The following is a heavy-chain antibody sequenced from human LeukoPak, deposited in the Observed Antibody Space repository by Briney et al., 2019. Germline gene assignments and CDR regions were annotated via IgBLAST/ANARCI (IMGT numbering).Heavy chain of an antibody. CDR3: ARDLTGSIDY. CDR1: GFTVSSNY. V-gene: IGHV3-74*01. J-gene: IGHJ4*02. Sequence: GGSLRLSCAASGFTVSSNYMSWVRQAPGKGLEWVSVINSDGSTTRYADSVKGRFTISRDNAKNTLYLQMNSLRAEDTAVYYCARDLTGSIDYWGQGTLVTVSS. CDR2: INSDGSTT. D-gene: IGHD3-9*01.